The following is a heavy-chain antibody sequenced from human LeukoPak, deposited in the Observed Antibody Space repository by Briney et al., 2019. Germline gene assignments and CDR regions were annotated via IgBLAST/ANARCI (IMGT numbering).Heavy chain of an antibody. CDR1: GFTFSSYW. J-gene: IGHJ4*02. CDR3: ARDGFETWQWLAEVYFDY. D-gene: IGHD6-19*01. V-gene: IGHV3-7*01. CDR2: IKQDGSEK. Sequence: RGSLRLSCAASGFTFSSYWTSWVRQAPGKGLEWVANIKQDGSEKYYVDSVKGRFTISRDNAKNSLYLQMNSLRAEDTAVYYCARDGFETWQWLAEVYFDYWGQGTLVTVSS.